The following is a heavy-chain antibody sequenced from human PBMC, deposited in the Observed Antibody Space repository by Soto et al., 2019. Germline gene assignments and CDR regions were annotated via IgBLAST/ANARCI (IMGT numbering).Heavy chain of an antibody. CDR1: GGSISRYY. V-gene: IGHV4-59*08. J-gene: IGHJ4*02. CDR3: ARGSDYFDY. CDR2: MYESGXT. Sequence: SETLSLTCTVSGGSISRYYFSWIRQPPGKGLEWSVYMYESGXTXXXXXXXGXXXXAXYTXXEEXXXXXXXXXXXXTAVYYCARGSDYFDYWGQGTLVTISS.